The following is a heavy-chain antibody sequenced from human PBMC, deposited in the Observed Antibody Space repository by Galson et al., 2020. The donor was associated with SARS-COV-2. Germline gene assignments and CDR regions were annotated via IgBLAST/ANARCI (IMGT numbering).Heavy chain of an antibody. D-gene: IGHD6-13*01. Sequence: GGSLRLSCVASGFTVINSYMSWVRRGPGKRLEWVSSIYSDGSTSYAESVKGRFTISRNNAMNTVYLQMNRLRPDDTSMYYCARAQGNSWFDYWGLGTLVTVSS. V-gene: IGHV3-66*02. CDR3: ARAQGNSWFDY. CDR2: IYSDGST. CDR1: GFTVINSY. J-gene: IGHJ4*02.